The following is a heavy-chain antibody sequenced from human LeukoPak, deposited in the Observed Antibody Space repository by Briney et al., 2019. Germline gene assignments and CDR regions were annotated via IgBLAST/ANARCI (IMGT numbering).Heavy chain of an antibody. Sequence: SETLSLTCAVYGGSFSGYYWSWIRQPPGKGLEWIGRIYTSGSTNYNPSLKSRVTISVDTSKNQFSLKLSSVTAADTAVYYCARDRQRWLQPYYYYMDVWGKGTTVTISS. D-gene: IGHD5-24*01. CDR1: GGSFSGYY. CDR2: IYTSGST. V-gene: IGHV4-4*08. CDR3: ARDRQRWLQPYYYYMDV. J-gene: IGHJ6*03.